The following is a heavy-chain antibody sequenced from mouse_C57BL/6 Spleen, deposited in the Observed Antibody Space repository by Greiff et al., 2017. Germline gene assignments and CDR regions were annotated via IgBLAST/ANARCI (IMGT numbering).Heavy chain of an antibody. Sequence: VQLQQSGAELVRPGASVKLSCTASGFNIKDDYMHWVKQRPEQGLEWIGWIDPENGDTEYASKFQGKATITADTSSNTAYLQLSSLTSEDTAVYYCTILYYYGRDYWGQGTTLTVSS. V-gene: IGHV14-4*01. D-gene: IGHD1-1*01. CDR3: TILYYYGRDY. CDR2: IDPENGDT. CDR1: GFNIKDDY. J-gene: IGHJ2*01.